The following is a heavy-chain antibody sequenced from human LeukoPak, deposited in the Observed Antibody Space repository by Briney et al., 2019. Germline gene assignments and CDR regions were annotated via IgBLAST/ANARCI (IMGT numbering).Heavy chain of an antibody. CDR1: GFTFSSYG. Sequence: GRSLRLSCAVSGFTFSSYGMHWVRRAPGKGLEWVAVISYDGSNKYYADSRRGRLPYPIDNSKTTLYLQINSLSAEDTAVYYCAKDSGGYGDSLHFDYWGQGTLVTVSS. D-gene: IGHD4-17*01. J-gene: IGHJ4*02. CDR2: ISYDGSNK. V-gene: IGHV3-30*18. CDR3: AKDSGGYGDSLHFDY.